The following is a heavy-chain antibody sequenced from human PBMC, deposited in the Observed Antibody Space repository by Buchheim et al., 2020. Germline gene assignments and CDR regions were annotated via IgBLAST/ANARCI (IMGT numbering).Heavy chain of an antibody. D-gene: IGHD6-13*01. J-gene: IGHJ4*02. CDR3: ARVAGPYSRSWYYGY. CDR1: GFTFSSYA. CDR2: ISYDGSNK. Sequence: QVQLVESGGGVVQPGRSLRLSCAASGFTFSSYAMHWVRQAPGKGLEWVAVISYDGSNKYYADSVKGRFTISRDNSKNKPYLQMNSQRAEDTAVYYCARVAGPYSRSWYYGYWGQGTL. V-gene: IGHV3-30-3*01.